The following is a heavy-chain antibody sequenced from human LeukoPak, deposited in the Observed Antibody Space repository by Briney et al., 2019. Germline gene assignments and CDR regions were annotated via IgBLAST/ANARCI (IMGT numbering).Heavy chain of an antibody. CDR3: ARAPECSGGSCYYFDY. Sequence: PSETLSLTCTVSGGSISSGSYFWRWIRQPAGRGLEWIGRIYTNGTPNYNPSLRSQVTISIDTTKNQFSLKLSSVTAADTAVYYCARAPECSGGSCYYFDYWGQGTLVTVSS. D-gene: IGHD2-15*01. CDR1: GGSISSGSYF. V-gene: IGHV4-61*02. CDR2: IYTNGTP. J-gene: IGHJ4*02.